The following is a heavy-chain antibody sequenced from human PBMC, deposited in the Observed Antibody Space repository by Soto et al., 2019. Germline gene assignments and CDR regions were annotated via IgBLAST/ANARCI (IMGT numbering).Heavy chain of an antibody. V-gene: IGHV4-39*01. CDR3: ASRVGSSSWANYYYGMDV. CDR2: IYYSGST. D-gene: IGHD6-13*01. CDR1: GGSISSSSYY. Sequence: SETLSLTCTVSGGSISSSSYYWGWIRQPPGKGLEWIGSIYYSGSTYYNPSLKSRVTISVDTSKNQFSLKLSSVTAADTAVYYCASRVGSSSWANYYYGMDVWGQGTTVTVSS. J-gene: IGHJ6*02.